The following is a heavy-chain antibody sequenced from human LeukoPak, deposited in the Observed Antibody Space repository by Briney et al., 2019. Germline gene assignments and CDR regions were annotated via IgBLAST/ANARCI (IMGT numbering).Heavy chain of an antibody. J-gene: IGHJ6*03. D-gene: IGHD2-2*01. CDR1: GGSFSGYY. CDR3: ARACTSCYGTAYYYYYYCMDV. V-gene: IGHV4-34*01. Sequence: SETLSLTCAVYGGSFSGYYWSWIRQPPGKGLEWIGEINHSGSTNYNPSLKSRVTISVDTSKNPFSLTLSSVTGADTAVYSCARACTSCYGTAYYYYYYCMDVWGKGTTVTVSS. CDR2: INHSGST.